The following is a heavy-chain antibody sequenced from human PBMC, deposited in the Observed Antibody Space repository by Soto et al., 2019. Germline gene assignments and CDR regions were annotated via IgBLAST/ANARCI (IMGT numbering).Heavy chain of an antibody. J-gene: IGHJ6*02. CDR3: ARAENYYYGMDV. V-gene: IGHV3-48*02. CDR1: GFTFSTYG. CDR2: ISNSGSTI. Sequence: EVQLVESGGGLVQPGGSLRLSWAASGFTFSTYGMNWVRQAPGKGLQWVSYISNSGSTIKYADSVKGRFTISRDKAKNSLYLQMDSLRNEDTAVYYCARAENYYYGMDVWGQGTSVTVSS.